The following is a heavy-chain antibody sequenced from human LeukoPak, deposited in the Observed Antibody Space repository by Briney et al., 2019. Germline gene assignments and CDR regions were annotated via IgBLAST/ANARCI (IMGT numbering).Heavy chain of an antibody. CDR3: ARGPLGGYYGSGSYYNDYNWFDP. Sequence: PSETLSLTCTVSGGSISSSSYYWGWIRQPPGKGLEWIGSIYYSGSTYYNPSLKSRVTISVDTSKNQFSLKLSSVTAADTAVYYCARGPLGGYYGSGSYYNDYNWFDPWGQGTLVTVSS. CDR2: IYYSGST. V-gene: IGHV4-39*01. CDR1: GGSISSSSYY. D-gene: IGHD3-10*01. J-gene: IGHJ5*02.